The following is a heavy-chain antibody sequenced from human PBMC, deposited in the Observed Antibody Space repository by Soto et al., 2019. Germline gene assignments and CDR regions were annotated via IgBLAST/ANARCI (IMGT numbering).Heavy chain of an antibody. J-gene: IGHJ6*02. CDR1: GYSFTDYH. CDR2: INPKSGGT. V-gene: IGHV1-2*04. CDR3: ARGDSTDCSNGVCSFFYNRDMDV. Sequence: ASVKVSCKASGYSFTDYHIHWVRQAPGQGLEWLGRINPKSGGTSTAQKFQGWVTMTTDTSISTASMELTRLTSDDTAIYYCARGDSTDCSNGVCSFFYNRDMDVWGQGTTVTVSS. D-gene: IGHD2-8*01.